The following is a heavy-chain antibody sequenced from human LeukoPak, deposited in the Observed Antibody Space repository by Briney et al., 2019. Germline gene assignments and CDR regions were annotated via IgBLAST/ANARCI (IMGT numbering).Heavy chain of an antibody. J-gene: IGHJ4*01. CDR2: IRSKANSYAT. CDR1: GFTFSGSA. V-gene: IGHV3-73*01. Sequence: GGSLRLSCAASGFTFSGSAMHWVRQASGKGLEWVGRIRSKANSYATAYAASVKGRFTISRDDSKNTAYLQMNSLKAEDTAVYYCAKGAWKLYHCGGGNCYFDHWGQGTLVTVSS. D-gene: IGHD2-15*01. CDR3: AKGAWKLYHCGGGNCYFDH.